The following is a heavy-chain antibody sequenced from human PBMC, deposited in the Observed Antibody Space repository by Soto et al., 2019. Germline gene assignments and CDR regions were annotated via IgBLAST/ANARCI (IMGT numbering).Heavy chain of an antibody. Sequence: PSETLSLTCTVSGGSISSGGYYWSWIRQHPGKGLEWIGYIYYSGSTYYNPSLKSRVTISVDTSKNQFSLKLSSVTAAATAVYYGATINYYSGRVPFVVTRASEMDTWGQGTTVTVSS. D-gene: IGHD3-10*01. V-gene: IGHV4-31*03. CDR1: GGSISSGGYY. CDR3: ATINYYSGRVPFVVTRASEMDT. CDR2: IYYSGST. J-gene: IGHJ6*02.